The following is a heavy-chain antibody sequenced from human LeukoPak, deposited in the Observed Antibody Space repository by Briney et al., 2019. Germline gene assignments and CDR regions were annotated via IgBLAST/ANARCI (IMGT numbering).Heavy chain of an antibody. CDR2: ISWNSGSI. Sequence: GGSLRLSCAAPGFTFDDYAMHWVRQAPGKGLEWVSGISWNSGSIGYADSVKGRFTISRDNAKNSLYLQMNSLRAEDTALYYCAKDAPRYCSSTSCSQFDYWGQGTLVTVSS. D-gene: IGHD2-2*01. V-gene: IGHV3-9*01. J-gene: IGHJ4*02. CDR1: GFTFDDYA. CDR3: AKDAPRYCSSTSCSQFDY.